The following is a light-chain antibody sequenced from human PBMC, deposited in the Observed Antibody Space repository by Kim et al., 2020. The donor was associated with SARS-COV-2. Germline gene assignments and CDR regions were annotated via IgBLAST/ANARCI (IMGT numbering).Light chain of an antibody. CDR1: STDVGGYNR. V-gene: IGLV2-14*03. CDR2: DVN. Sequence: QSALTQPASVSGSPGQSIAISCTGTSTDVGGYNRVSWYQQHPGKAPKLMILDVNNRPSGVSNRFSGSKSGNTASLTISGLQAEDEADYYCSSHTSNSTPYVFGTGTKVTVL. CDR3: SSHTSNSTPYV. J-gene: IGLJ1*01.